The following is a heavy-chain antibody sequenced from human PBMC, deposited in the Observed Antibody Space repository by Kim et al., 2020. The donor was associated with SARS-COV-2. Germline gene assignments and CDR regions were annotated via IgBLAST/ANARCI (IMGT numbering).Heavy chain of an antibody. V-gene: IGHV4-34*01. J-gene: IGHJ4*02. Sequence: SETLSLTCAVYGGSFSGYYWSWIRQPPGKGLEWIGEINHSGSTNYNPSLKSRVTISVDTSKNQFSLKLSSVTAADTAVYYCASGITRRNYDFWSGYLYYFDYWGQGTLVTVSS. CDR2: INHSGST. CDR3: ASGITRRNYDFWSGYLYYFDY. D-gene: IGHD3-3*01. CDR1: GGSFSGYY.